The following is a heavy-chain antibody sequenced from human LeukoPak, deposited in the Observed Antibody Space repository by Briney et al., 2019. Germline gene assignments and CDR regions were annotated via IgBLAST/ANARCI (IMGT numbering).Heavy chain of an antibody. V-gene: IGHV3-48*03. J-gene: IGHJ6*02. CDR3: ARNYYGMDV. Sequence: GGSLRLSCAASGFTFSSYEMNWVRQAPGKGLEWVSYISSSGSTIYYADSVKGRSTISRDNAKNSLYLQMNSLRAEDTAVYYCARNYYGMDVWGQGTTLTVSS. CDR2: ISSSGSTI. CDR1: GFTFSSYE.